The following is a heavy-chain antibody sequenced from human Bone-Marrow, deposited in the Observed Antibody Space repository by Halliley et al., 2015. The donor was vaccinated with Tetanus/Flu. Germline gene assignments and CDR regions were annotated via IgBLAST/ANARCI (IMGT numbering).Heavy chain of an antibody. CDR2: ISITSSYI. CDR1: GFTFSRYS. Sequence: SGFTFSRYSMTWVRQAPGKGLEWVSSISITSSYIYYAESLKGRFTVSRDNAENSLFLQMNSLRAEETAVYYCATGRNNGMAVWGQGTTVT. V-gene: IGHV3-21*01. J-gene: IGHJ6*02. CDR3: ATGRNNGMAV.